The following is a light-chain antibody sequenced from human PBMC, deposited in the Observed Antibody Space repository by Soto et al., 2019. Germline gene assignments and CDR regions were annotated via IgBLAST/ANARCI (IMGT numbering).Light chain of an antibody. V-gene: IGKV1-39*01. CDR2: AAS. CDR1: QSIRSY. CDR3: QQSYSTPVA. Sequence: DIQMTQSPSSLSASVGDRVTITCRASQSIRSYLNWYQQKPGRAPKLLIYAASSLQSGVPSSFSDSGSGTEFTLTISSLHPEDFATYYCQQSYSTPVAFGQGTKVEVK. J-gene: IGKJ1*01.